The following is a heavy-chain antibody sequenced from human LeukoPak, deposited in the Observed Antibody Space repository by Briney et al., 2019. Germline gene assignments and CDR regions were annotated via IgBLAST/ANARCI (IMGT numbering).Heavy chain of an antibody. J-gene: IGHJ4*02. Sequence: SETLSLTCAVSGGSISSGGYSWSWIRQPPGKGLEWIGYIYHSGSTYYNPSLKSRVTISVDRSKNQFSLKLSSVTAADTAVYYCATKTDYVWGSYDYWGQGTLVTVSS. D-gene: IGHD3-16*01. V-gene: IGHV4-30-2*01. CDR2: IYHSGST. CDR3: ATKTDYVWGSYDY. CDR1: GGSISSGGYS.